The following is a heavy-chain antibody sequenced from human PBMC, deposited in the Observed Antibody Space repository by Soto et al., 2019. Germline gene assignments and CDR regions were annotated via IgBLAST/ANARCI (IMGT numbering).Heavy chain of an antibody. Sequence: GGSLRLSCAASGFTFSSYGMHWVRQAPGKGLEWVAVISYDGSNKYYADSVKGRFTISRDNSKNTLYLQMTSLRAEDTAVYYCAKETGYSSSWDTYYYYYGMDVWGQGT. CDR3: AKETGYSSSWDTYYYYYGMDV. D-gene: IGHD6-13*01. V-gene: IGHV3-30*18. CDR1: GFTFSSYG. J-gene: IGHJ6*02. CDR2: ISYDGSNK.